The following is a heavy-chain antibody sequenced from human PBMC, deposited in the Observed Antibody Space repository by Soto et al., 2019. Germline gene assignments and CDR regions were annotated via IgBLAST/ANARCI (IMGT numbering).Heavy chain of an antibody. CDR2: IYYSGCT. J-gene: IGHJ3*02. V-gene: IGHV4-30-4*01. CDR1: GGSISSGDYY. CDR3: ARVPTSDVVVTPHLALDI. Sequence: QVQLQESGPGLVKPSQTLSLTCTVSGGSISSGDYYWSWIRQPPGKGLEWIGYIYYSGCTYYNPSLKSRVTMSVDTSNYHFYLMLNSVTSADPAVYYFARVPTSDVVVTPHLALDIWGQGTMVTVSS. D-gene: IGHD3-22*01.